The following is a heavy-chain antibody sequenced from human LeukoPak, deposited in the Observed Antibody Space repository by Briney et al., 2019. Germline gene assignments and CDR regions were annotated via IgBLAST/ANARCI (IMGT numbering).Heavy chain of an antibody. V-gene: IGHV3-15*01. Sequence: PGGSLRLSCAASGFPFSKAWMRWVRQAPGKGLEWVGRIKSKGDGGTTDYAAPVKGRFTISRDDSKNTLYLQMNSLKTEDTAMYYCTKDDPTNRSWGQGTLVTVSS. CDR3: TKDDPTNRS. CDR1: GFPFSKAW. D-gene: IGHD2/OR15-2a*01. J-gene: IGHJ4*02. CDR2: IKSKGDGGTT.